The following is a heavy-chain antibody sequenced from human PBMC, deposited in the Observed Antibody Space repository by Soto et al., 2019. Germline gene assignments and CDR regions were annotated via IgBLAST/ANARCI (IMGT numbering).Heavy chain of an antibody. CDR2: TYYRSKWYN. CDR3: ARDLEVPEEVGATILDY. CDR1: GDSVSSNSAA. V-gene: IGHV6-1*01. J-gene: IGHJ4*02. D-gene: IGHD1-26*01. Sequence: PSQTLSLTCVISGDSVSSNSAAWNWIRQSPSRGLEWLGRTYYRSKWYNDYAVSVKSRITINPDTSKNQFSLQLNSVTPEDTAVYYSARDLEVPEEVGATILDYWGQRXLVTVYS.